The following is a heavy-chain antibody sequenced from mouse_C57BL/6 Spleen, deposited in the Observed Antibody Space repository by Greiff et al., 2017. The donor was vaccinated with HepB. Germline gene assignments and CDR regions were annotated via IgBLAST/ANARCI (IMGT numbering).Heavy chain of an antibody. Sequence: DVKLQESGPGLVKPSQSLSLTCSVTVYSITSGYYWNWIRQFPGNKLEWMGYISYDGSNNYNPSLKNRISITRDTSKNQFFLKLNSVTTEDTATYYCARGGTWFAYWGQGTLVTVSA. CDR3: ARGGTWFAY. CDR2: ISYDGSN. J-gene: IGHJ3*01. CDR1: VYSITSGYY. V-gene: IGHV3-6*01.